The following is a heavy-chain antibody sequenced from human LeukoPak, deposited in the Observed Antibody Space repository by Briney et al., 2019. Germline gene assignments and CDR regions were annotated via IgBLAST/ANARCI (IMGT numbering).Heavy chain of an antibody. CDR2: VYTSGST. CDR1: GGSISSYH. J-gene: IGHJ4*02. D-gene: IGHD2-21*02. Sequence: SETLSLTCTVSGGSISSYHWSWIRQPAGKGLEWIGRVYTSGSTNYNPSLKSRVTMSVATSKNQFSLKLSSVTAADTAVYYCARLPTTAILEYWGQGTLVTVSS. V-gene: IGHV4-4*07. CDR3: ARLPTTAILEY.